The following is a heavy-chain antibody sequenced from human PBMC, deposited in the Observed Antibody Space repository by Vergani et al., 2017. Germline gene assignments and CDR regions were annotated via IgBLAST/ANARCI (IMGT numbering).Heavy chain of an antibody. CDR1: GGSISDYY. V-gene: IGHV4-59*01. CDR2: IYKSGSS. CDR3: ARDRGYSTGWDSAFDI. D-gene: IGHD6-19*01. J-gene: IGHJ3*02. Sequence: QVQLQESGPGLVKSSETLSLTCTVSGGSISDYYWNWLRQPPGEGLEWIGYIYKSGSSTYNPSLKGRVTISADTYKNQFSLKLTSVTAAETALYYCARDRGYSTGWDSAFDIWGQGTMVTVSS.